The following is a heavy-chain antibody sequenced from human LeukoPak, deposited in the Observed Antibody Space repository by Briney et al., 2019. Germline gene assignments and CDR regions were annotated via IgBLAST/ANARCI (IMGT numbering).Heavy chain of an antibody. V-gene: IGHV3-23*01. Sequence: GGSLRLSCAASGFPLSTYAMQWVRQAPGKGLEWVAYISGTGFTTYYADSMKGRFTISSDSSKHTLFLQMNSLRAEDTAIYYCAKDGYNWIAFDDWGQRNLVTVSS. CDR3: AKDGYNWIAFDD. CDR2: ISGTGFTT. J-gene: IGHJ4*02. CDR1: GFPLSTYA. D-gene: IGHD1-20*01.